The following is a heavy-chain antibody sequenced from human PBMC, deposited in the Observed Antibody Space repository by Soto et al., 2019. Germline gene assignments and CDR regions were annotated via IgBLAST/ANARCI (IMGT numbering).Heavy chain of an antibody. CDR2: ISHRGSI. V-gene: IGHV4-59*01. J-gene: IGHJ6*02. CDR1: GGSISSYY. CDR3: ARRIAAPGTSNYYGLDV. Sequence: QVQLQESGPGLVKTWETLSLTCTVSGGSISSYYWSWIRQPPGKGLEWIGYISHRGSINYSPSLKSRVSISADTSQSQFSLNLTYVTAADTAVYYCARRIAAPGTSNYYGLDVWGQGTTVSVSS. D-gene: IGHD6-13*01.